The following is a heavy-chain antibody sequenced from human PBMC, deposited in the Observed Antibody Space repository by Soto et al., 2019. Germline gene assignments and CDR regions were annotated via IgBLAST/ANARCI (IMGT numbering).Heavy chain of an antibody. CDR2: IKSDGGNI. CDR1: GFSFGSYW. CDR3: ARGRQGTYYDTTGYTDY. J-gene: IGHJ4*02. V-gene: IGHV3-74*01. D-gene: IGHD3-22*01. Sequence: PGESLKISCVGSGFSFGSYWMHWVRQAPGKGPVWVARIKSDGGNIVYADAVRDRFTISRDNAKNTLYLQMTSLRVEDTAVYYCARGRQGTYYDTTGYTDYWGQGTQVTVS.